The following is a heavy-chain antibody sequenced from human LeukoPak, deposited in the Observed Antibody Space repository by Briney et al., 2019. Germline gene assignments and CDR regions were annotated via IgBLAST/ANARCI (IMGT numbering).Heavy chain of an antibody. CDR2: IRYDGSNK. CDR3: ARDRGDSSGWYFAFDI. Sequence: SGGSLRLSCAASGFTFSSYGMHWVRQAPGKGLEWVAFIRYDGSNKYYADSVKGRFTISRDNSKNTLYLQMNSLRAEDTAVYYCARDRGDSSGWYFAFDIWGQGTMVTVSS. D-gene: IGHD6-19*01. J-gene: IGHJ3*02. V-gene: IGHV3-30*02. CDR1: GFTFSSYG.